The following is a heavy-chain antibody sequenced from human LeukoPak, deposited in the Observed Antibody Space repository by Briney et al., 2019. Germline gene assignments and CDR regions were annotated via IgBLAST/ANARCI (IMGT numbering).Heavy chain of an antibody. Sequence: PGGPLRLSCAASGFTFSSYAMSWVRQAPGKGLEWVSAISGSGGSTYYADSVKGRFTISRDNSKNTLYLQMNSLRAEDTAVYYCAKGEDYYYDSSGSPPGDWGQGTLVTVSS. CDR3: AKGEDYYYDSSGSPPGD. D-gene: IGHD3-22*01. CDR2: ISGSGGST. CDR1: GFTFSSYA. V-gene: IGHV3-23*01. J-gene: IGHJ4*02.